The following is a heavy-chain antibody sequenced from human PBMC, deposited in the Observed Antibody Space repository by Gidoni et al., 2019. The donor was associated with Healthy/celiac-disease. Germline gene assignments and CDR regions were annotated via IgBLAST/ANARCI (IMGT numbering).Heavy chain of an antibody. CDR2: IWYDGSNK. V-gene: IGHV3-33*06. CDR3: AKGGRVAAARIDY. CDR1: GFTFSSYG. D-gene: IGHD6-13*01. Sequence: QVQLVESGGGVVQPGRSLRLSCAAAGFTFSSYGMHWVRQAPGKGLEWVAVIWYDGSNKYYADSVKGRFTISRDNSKNTLYLQMNSLRAEDTAVYYGAKGGRVAAARIDYWGQGTLVTVSS. J-gene: IGHJ4*02.